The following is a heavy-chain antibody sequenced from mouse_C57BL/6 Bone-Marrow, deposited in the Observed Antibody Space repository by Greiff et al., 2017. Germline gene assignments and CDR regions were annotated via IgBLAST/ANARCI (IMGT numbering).Heavy chain of an antibody. J-gene: IGHJ2*01. V-gene: IGHV1-4*01. CDR3: ARGGLVCDY. CDR1: GYTFTSYT. D-gene: IGHD3-1*01. Sequence: QVQLQQSGAELARPGASVKMSCKASGYTFTSYTMHWVKQWPGQGLEWIGYINPSSGYTKYNQKFKDKATLTADKSSSTAYMQLRSLTSEDSAGYDCARGGLVCDYWGQGTTLTVSA. CDR2: INPSSGYT.